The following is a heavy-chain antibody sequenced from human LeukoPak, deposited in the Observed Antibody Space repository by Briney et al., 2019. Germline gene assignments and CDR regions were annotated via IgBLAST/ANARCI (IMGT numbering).Heavy chain of an antibody. V-gene: IGHV7-4-1*02. D-gene: IGHD3-16*02. J-gene: IGHJ4*02. CDR1: GYTFTAYA. CDR3: ARAYQPLGGLSLPDY. CDR2: INPNTGNP. Sequence: ASVKVSCKASGYTFTAYAINWVRQAPGQGLELMGWINPNTGNPSYAQGFTGRFVFSLDTSVSTAYMQISGLETEDTAVYFCARAYQPLGGLSLPDYWGQGTLVTVSS.